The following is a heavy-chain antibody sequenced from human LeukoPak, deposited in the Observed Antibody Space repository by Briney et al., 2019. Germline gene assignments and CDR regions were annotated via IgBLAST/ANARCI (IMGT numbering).Heavy chain of an antibody. J-gene: IGHJ4*02. CDR1: GFSFDSFA. CDR3: AKDATPYY. Sequence: GGSLGLSCAASGFSFDSFAMTWVRQAPGKGLEWVSGISGSGGSTYYADSVKGRFTISRDNFKNTVHLQMNSLRAEDTAVYYCAKDATPYYWGQGTLVTVSS. V-gene: IGHV3-23*01. D-gene: IGHD1-26*01. CDR2: ISGSGGST.